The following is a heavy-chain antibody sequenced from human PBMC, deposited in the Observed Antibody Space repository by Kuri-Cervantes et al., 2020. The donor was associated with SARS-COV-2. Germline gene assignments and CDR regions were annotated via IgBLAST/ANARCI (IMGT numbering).Heavy chain of an antibody. CDR2: INWNGGST. CDR1: GFTFDDYG. V-gene: IGHV3-20*04. Sequence: GESLKISCAASGFTFDDYGMSWVRQAPGKGLEWVSGINWNGGSTGYADSVKGRFTISRDNAKNSLYLQMNSLRAEDAALYYCAKDGIVVVPAAKEGYYYYYMDVWGKGTTVTVSS. J-gene: IGHJ6*03. D-gene: IGHD2-2*01. CDR3: AKDGIVVVPAAKEGYYYYYMDV.